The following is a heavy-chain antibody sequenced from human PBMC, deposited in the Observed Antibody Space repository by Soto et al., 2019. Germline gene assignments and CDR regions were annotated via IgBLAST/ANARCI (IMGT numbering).Heavy chain of an antibody. V-gene: IGHV3-64*01. Sequence: EVQLVESGGGLVQPGGSLRLSCAASGFTFSSYAMHWVRQAPGKGLEYVSAISSNGGSTYYANSVKGRFTISRDNSKNTLYLQMGSLRAEDIAVYYCATSTSLFDYWGQGTLVTVSS. CDR3: ATSTSLFDY. J-gene: IGHJ4*02. CDR2: ISSNGGST. CDR1: GFTFSSYA.